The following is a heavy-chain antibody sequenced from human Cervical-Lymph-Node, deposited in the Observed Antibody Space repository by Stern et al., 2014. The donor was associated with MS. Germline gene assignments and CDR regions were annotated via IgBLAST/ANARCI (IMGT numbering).Heavy chain of an antibody. V-gene: IGHV1-18*01. D-gene: IGHD3-3*01. CDR1: GYTFTSYG. Sequence: QVQLVQSGAEVKKPGASVKVSCKASGYTFTSYGISWVRQAPGQGLEWMGWISAYNGNTNYAQKLQGRVTMTTDTSTSTAYMELRSLRSDDTAVYYCARDSEGDFWSGYYYYGMDVWGQGTTVTVSS. CDR2: ISAYNGNT. J-gene: IGHJ6*02. CDR3: ARDSEGDFWSGYYYYGMDV.